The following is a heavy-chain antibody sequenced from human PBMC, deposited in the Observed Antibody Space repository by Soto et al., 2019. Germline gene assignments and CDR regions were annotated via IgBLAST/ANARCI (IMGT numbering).Heavy chain of an antibody. D-gene: IGHD5-12*01. CDR3: ARGGRRDGYNWAYYFDY. Sequence: GGSLRLSCAASGFTFSSYGMHWVRQAPGKGLEWVAVIWYDGSNKYYADSVKGRFTISRDNSKNTLYLQMNSLRAEDTAVYYYARGGRRDGYNWAYYFDYWGQGTLVTVSS. CDR2: IWYDGSNK. CDR1: GFTFSSYG. V-gene: IGHV3-33*01. J-gene: IGHJ4*02.